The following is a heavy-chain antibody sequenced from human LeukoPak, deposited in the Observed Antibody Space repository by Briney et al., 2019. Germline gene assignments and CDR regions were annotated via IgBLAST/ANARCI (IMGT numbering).Heavy chain of an antibody. CDR3: ARRAFSSGYYYFDY. J-gene: IGHJ4*02. D-gene: IGHD3-22*01. CDR2: IYYSGST. CDR1: GGSFSSGGYY. Sequence: SQTLSLTCTVSGGSFSSGGYYCSWVRQHPGKGLEWIGYIYYSGSTNYNPSLKSRVTISVDTSKNQFSLKLSSVTAADTAVYYCARRAFSSGYYYFDYWGQGTLVTVSS. V-gene: IGHV4-30-4*01.